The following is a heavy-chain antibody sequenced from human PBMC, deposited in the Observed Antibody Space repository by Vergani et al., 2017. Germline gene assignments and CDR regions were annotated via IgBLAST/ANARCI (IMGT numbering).Heavy chain of an antibody. CDR2: ISGSGGST. CDR3: ANGESSSSTPYYFDY. D-gene: IGHD6-6*01. J-gene: IGHJ4*02. Sequence: EVQLLESGGGLVQPGGYLRLSCAASGFTFSSYAMSWVRQAPGKGLEWVSAISGSGGSTYYADSVKGRFTISRDNSKNTLYLQMNSLRAEDTAVYYCANGESSSSTPYYFDYWGQGTLVTVSS. CDR1: GFTFSSYA. V-gene: IGHV3-23*01.